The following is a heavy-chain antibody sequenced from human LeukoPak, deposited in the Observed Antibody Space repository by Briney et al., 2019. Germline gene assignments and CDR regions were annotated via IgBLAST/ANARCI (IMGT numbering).Heavy chain of an antibody. J-gene: IGHJ4*02. V-gene: IGHV1-18*04. Sequence: ASVTVSCKTSGYAFNFYGLNWVRQAPGQGLEWMGFISLNNGNTHYEQKFQGRVTMAADTSTNTASLEVKSLRSDDTAVYYCQRITIFGVVMDFDYWGQGTLVTVFS. CDR1: GYAFNFYG. D-gene: IGHD3-3*01. CDR3: QRITIFGVVMDFDY. CDR2: ISLNNGNT.